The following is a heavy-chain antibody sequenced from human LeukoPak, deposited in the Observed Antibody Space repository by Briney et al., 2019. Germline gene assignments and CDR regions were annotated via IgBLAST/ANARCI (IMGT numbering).Heavy chain of an antibody. D-gene: IGHD5-24*01. CDR2: INPNSGGT. CDR3: AKEDGYNYLGAFDI. Sequence: ASVKVSCKASGYTFTGYYMHWVRQAPGQGLEWMGWINPNSGGTNYAQKFQGRVTMTRDTSISTAYMELSRLRSDDTAVYYCAKEDGYNYLGAFDIWGQGTMVTVSS. V-gene: IGHV1-2*02. J-gene: IGHJ3*02. CDR1: GYTFTGYY.